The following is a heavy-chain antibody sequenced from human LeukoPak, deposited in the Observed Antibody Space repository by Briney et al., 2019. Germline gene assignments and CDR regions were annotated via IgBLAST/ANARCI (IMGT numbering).Heavy chain of an antibody. D-gene: IGHD3-22*01. V-gene: IGHV5-51*01. Sequence: GESLKISCKGSGYSFTSYWIGWVRQMPGKGLEWMGIIYPGDSDTRYSPSFQGQVTISADKSISTAYPQWSSLKASDTAMYYCARLFSPYYYDSSGYYFDYWGQGTLVTVSS. CDR3: ARLFSPYYYDSSGYYFDY. CDR2: IYPGDSDT. J-gene: IGHJ4*02. CDR1: GYSFTSYW.